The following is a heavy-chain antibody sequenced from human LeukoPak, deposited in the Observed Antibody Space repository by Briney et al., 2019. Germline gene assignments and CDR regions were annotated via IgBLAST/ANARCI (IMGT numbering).Heavy chain of an antibody. CDR2: IIPIFGTA. V-gene: IGHV1-69*13. CDR1: GGTFSSYA. CDR3: ARYQLLYGGYFDY. D-gene: IGHD2-2*02. J-gene: IGHJ4*02. Sequence: SVKVSCKASGGTFSSYAISWARQAPGQGLEWMGGIIPIFGTANYAQKFQGRVTITADESTSTAYMELRSLRSDDTAVYYCARYQLLYGGYFDYWGQGTLITVSS.